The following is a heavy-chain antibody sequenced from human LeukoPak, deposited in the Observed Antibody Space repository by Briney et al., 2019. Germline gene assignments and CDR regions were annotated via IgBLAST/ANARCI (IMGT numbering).Heavy chain of an antibody. J-gene: IGHJ6*02. Sequence: PSETLSLTCTVSGGSISGNAWSWLRQTPEKGLEWIGYIYKSGSTNYNPSLKGRVTISPDTSKNQFSLKLRSVAAADTAVYYCARHLADCGGGCYTPNYFYGMDVWGQGTAVTVSS. CDR3: ARHLADCGGGCYTPNYFYGMDV. V-gene: IGHV4-59*08. D-gene: IGHD2-21*02. CDR1: GGSISGNA. CDR2: IYKSGST.